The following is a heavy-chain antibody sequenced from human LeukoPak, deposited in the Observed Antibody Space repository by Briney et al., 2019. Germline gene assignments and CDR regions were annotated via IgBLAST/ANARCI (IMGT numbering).Heavy chain of an antibody. CDR1: GFTFSSYG. V-gene: IGHV3-23*01. Sequence: GGSLRLSCAASGFTFSSYGMSWVRQAPGKGLEWVSAISGSGGSTYYADSVKGRFTISRDNSRNTLYLQMNSLRAEDTAVYYCAKDDVDYYYYYYMDVWGKGTTVTISS. CDR2: ISGSGGST. J-gene: IGHJ6*03. CDR3: AKDDVDYYYYYYMDV.